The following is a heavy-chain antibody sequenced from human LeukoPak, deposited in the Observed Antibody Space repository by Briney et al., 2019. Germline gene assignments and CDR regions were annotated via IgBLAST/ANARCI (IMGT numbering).Heavy chain of an antibody. CDR2: INHSGST. Sequence: SETLSLTCAVYGGSFSGYYWSWLRQPPGKGLEWIGEINHSGSTNYNPSLKSRVTTSVDTSKNQFSLKLSSVTAADTAVYYCARGLKLGRSTSLNWFDPWGQGTLVTVSS. CDR1: GGSFSGYY. D-gene: IGHD2-2*01. J-gene: IGHJ5*02. CDR3: ARGLKLGRSTSLNWFDP. V-gene: IGHV4-34*01.